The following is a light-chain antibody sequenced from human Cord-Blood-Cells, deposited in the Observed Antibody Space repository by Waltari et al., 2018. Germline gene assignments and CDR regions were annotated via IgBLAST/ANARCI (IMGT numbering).Light chain of an antibody. CDR2: DVS. J-gene: IGLJ3*02. V-gene: IGLV2-14*01. CDR3: SSYTSSSTPV. CDR1: SSDDGGYNY. Sequence: QSALTQPASVSGSPGQSITISCTGTSSDDGGYNYVSWYQQHPGKAPKLMIYDVSNRPAGVSNRFSGSKSGNTASLTISGRQAEDEADYYCSSYTSSSTPVFGGGTKLTVL.